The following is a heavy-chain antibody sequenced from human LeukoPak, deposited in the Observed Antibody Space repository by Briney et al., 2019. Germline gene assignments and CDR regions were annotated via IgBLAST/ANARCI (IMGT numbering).Heavy chain of an antibody. CDR2: IRGKAYGGTT. D-gene: IGHD5-18*01. V-gene: IGHV3-49*03. CDR3: TKYSGRIDY. CDR1: GFTFGDYA. J-gene: IGHJ4*02. Sequence: GGSLRLSCTSSGFTFGDYAMSWFRQAPGMGLEWVAFIRGKAYGGTTEYAASVKGRFIISRDDSKSIAYLQMNSLKTEDTAVYYCTKYSGRIDYWGQGTLVTVSS.